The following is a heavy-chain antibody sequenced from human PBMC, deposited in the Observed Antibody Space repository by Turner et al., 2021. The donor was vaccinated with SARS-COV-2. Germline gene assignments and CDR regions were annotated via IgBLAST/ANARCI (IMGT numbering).Heavy chain of an antibody. V-gene: IGHV3-33*01. Sequence: QVLLEQSGGGVVRPGGSLRLSCVASGFSFNDYGMHWVRQTPDKGLEWVAAIWPDGNNKYYVESVRGRFSISRDNSKNTIDLQMNSLRVDDTAVYYCARDSNVMTSYGDLWGQGTLVTVSS. CDR1: GFSFNDYG. CDR3: ARDSNVMTSYGDL. CDR2: IWPDGNNK. J-gene: IGHJ4*02. D-gene: IGHD3-22*01.